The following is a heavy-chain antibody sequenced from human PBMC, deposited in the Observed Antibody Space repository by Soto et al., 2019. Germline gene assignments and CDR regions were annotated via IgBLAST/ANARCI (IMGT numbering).Heavy chain of an antibody. CDR3: ARESPLP. Sequence: VQVLESGGGLVQPGGSLRLSCVVSGGSISSSNWWSWVRQPPGKGLEWIGEIYHTGSTNYNSSLKSRVTISVDKSKNQFSLKLSSVTAADTAVYYCARESPLPWGQGILVTVSS. CDR1: GGSISSSNW. V-gene: IGHV4-4*02. CDR2: IYHTGST. J-gene: IGHJ5*02.